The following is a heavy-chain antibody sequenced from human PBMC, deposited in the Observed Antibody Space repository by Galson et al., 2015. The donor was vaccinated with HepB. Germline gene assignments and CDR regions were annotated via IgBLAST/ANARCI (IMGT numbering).Heavy chain of an antibody. CDR1: GGSIGSYY. V-gene: IGHV4-59*01. J-gene: IGHJ4*02. CDR2: IYYSGST. CDR3: ARSYTVQSSGWSWGTFDY. Sequence: SETLSLTCTVSGGSIGSYYWSWIRQPPRKGLEWIGYIYYSGSTNYNPSLKSRVTISVDTSKNHFSLKLSSVTAADTAVYYCARSYTVQSSGWSWGTFDYWGQGTLVTVSS. D-gene: IGHD6-19*01.